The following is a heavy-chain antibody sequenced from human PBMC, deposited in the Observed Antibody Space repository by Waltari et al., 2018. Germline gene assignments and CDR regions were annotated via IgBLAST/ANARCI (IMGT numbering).Heavy chain of an antibody. CDR2: IPYTGTT. D-gene: IGHD3-10*01. Sequence: VKLRQSGPELVKSSETLSLPCSVSGGPIDSYAWTWIRPSPGKGLEWIGYIPYTGTTNYNPSLESRVAISVDTSKNQLSLKLTSVTAADTAVYFCARRILHAAGSRGITDNYSMDVWGQGATVSVSS. CDR1: GGPIDSYA. J-gene: IGHJ6*02. V-gene: IGHV4-59*01. CDR3: ARRILHAAGSRGITDNYSMDV.